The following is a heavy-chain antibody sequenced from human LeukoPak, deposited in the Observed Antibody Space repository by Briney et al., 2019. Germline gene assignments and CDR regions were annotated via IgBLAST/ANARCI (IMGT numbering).Heavy chain of an antibody. D-gene: IGHD6-6*01. CDR2: ISDGGA. CDR3: AKDTQIAPRPTYFHY. V-gene: IGHV3-23*01. J-gene: IGHJ4*02. CDR1: GFTFNNFA. Sequence: GGSLRLSCTASGFTFNNFAMSWVRQAPGKGLEWVSTISDGGAFYADSVKGRFSISRDNSKSTLYLQMKSLRAEDTAVYYCAKDTQIAPRPTYFHYWGQGTLVTVSS.